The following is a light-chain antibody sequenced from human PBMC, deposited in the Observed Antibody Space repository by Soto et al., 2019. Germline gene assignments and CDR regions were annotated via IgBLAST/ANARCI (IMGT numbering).Light chain of an antibody. Sequence: EIVMTQSPATLSVSPGERATLSCRASQSVSSNLAWYQQTPGQAPRLLIYGASTRATGIPARFSGSGSGTELTLTISSLQSEDFAVYCCQQYDNWPITFGQGTRLEIK. V-gene: IGKV3-15*01. CDR3: QQYDNWPIT. J-gene: IGKJ5*01. CDR2: GAS. CDR1: QSVSSN.